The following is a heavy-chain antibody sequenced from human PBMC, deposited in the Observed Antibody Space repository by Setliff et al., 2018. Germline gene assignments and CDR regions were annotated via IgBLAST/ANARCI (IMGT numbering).Heavy chain of an antibody. V-gene: IGHV3-66*02. CDR2: IYTGGST. CDR1: GFTVSSSY. J-gene: IGHJ5*02. Sequence: GGSLRLSCAASGFTVSSSYMTWVRQAPGKGLEWVSVIYTGGSTYYADSMKDRLTISRDTSKNTLYLQMNSLRTEDTAVYYCARGNYGSGSPVYVWFDPWGQETLVTVSS. D-gene: IGHD3-10*01. CDR3: ARGNYGSGSPVYVWFDP.